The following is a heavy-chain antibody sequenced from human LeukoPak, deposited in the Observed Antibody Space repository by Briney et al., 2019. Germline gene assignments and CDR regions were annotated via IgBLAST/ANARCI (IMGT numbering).Heavy chain of an antibody. CDR1: GYTFTSNY. D-gene: IGHD3-10*01. J-gene: IGHJ4*02. CDR3: ARDLKDDGFGAEGSLDF. V-gene: IGHV1-2*02. Sequence: GASVKVSCKALGYTFTSNYVIWVRQAPGQGPEWVGWIDPNNGATYYAQQFQGRVTMARDTSSTTVYMELDSLTSDDTAVYYCARDLKDDGFGAEGSLDFWGQGTLVTVSS. CDR2: IDPNNGAT.